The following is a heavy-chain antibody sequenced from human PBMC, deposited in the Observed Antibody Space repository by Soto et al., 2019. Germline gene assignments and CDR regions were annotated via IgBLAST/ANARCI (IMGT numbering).Heavy chain of an antibody. CDR3: GPVAVGATGEILYNAMDV. Sequence: QVELVQSGAEVKKPGASVKVSCKASGYTFTSYALHWVRQAPGQRLEWLGGINAATGNTKFSQKFQGRVTINRDTSASTGYMELSSLRSEDTAVYYCGPVAVGATGEILYNAMDVWGQGTTGTASS. V-gene: IGHV1-3*01. D-gene: IGHD1-26*01. CDR1: GYTFTSYA. J-gene: IGHJ6*02. CDR2: INAATGNT.